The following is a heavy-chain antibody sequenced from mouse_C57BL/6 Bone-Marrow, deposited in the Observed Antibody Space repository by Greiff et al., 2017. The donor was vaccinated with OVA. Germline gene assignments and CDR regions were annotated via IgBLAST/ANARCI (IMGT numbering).Heavy chain of an antibody. V-gene: IGHV1-54*01. Sequence: VKLQESGAELVRPGTSVKVSCKASGYAFTNYLIEWVKQRPGQGLEWIGVINPGSGGTNYNEKFKGKATLTADKSSSTAYMQLSSLTSEDSAVYFCAREGFDYWGQGTTLTVSS. CDR2: INPGSGGT. CDR1: GYAFTNYL. J-gene: IGHJ2*01. CDR3: AREGFDY.